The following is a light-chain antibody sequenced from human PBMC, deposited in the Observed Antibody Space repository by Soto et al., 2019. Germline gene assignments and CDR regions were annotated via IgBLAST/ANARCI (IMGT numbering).Light chain of an antibody. Sequence: EIVMTQSPATLSVSPGERVTLSCRASQTISSILAWYQQKPGRAPRLLIYSASIRATGIPARFSGSASGTDFTLTISSLQSEDFPIYYCQQYYQLPWTFGQGTKLDI. J-gene: IGKJ1*01. CDR3: QQYYQLPWT. CDR2: SAS. V-gene: IGKV3-15*01. CDR1: QTISSI.